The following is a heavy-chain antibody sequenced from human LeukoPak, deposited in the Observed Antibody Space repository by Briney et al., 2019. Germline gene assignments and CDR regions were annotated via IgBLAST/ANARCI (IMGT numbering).Heavy chain of an antibody. V-gene: IGHV4-34*01. D-gene: IGHD6-13*01. CDR1: GGSFSGYY. J-gene: IGHJ6*03. CDR2: INHSGST. CDR3: ARVAAGTGSSAPRRSSKYHYMDV. Sequence: SETLSLTCAVYGGSFSGYYWSWIRQPPGKGLEWIGEINHSGSTNYNPSLKSRVTISVDTSKNQFSLKLSSVTAADTAVYYCARVAAGTGSSAPRRSSKYHYMDVWGKGTTVTISS.